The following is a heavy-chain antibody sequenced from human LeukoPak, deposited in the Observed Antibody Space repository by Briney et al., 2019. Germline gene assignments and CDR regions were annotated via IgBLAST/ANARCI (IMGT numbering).Heavy chain of an antibody. CDR3: AKANTAMATRERYFDY. D-gene: IGHD5-18*01. CDR1: GFTLSSYG. V-gene: IGHV3-30*18. J-gene: IGHJ4*02. Sequence: GGSLRLSCAASGFTLSSYGMHWVRQAPGKGLEWVAVISYDGSNKYYADSVKGRFTISRDNSKKTLYLQMSSLRAEDTAVYYCAKANTAMATRERYFDYWGQGTLVTVSS. CDR2: ISYDGSNK.